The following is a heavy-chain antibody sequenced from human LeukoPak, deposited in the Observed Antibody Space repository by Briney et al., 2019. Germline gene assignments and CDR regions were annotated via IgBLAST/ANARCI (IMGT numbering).Heavy chain of an antibody. CDR3: ARHLRYPGPYFDY. CDR1: GYSFTSYW. J-gene: IGHJ4*02. CDR2: IYPGDSDT. Sequence: GESLKISCKGSGYSFTSYWIGWVRQMPGKGLEWMGTIYPGDSDTRYSPSFQGQVTISADKSISTAYLQWSSLKASDTAMYYCARHLRYPGPYFDYWGQGTLVTVSS. D-gene: IGHD3-9*01. V-gene: IGHV5-51*01.